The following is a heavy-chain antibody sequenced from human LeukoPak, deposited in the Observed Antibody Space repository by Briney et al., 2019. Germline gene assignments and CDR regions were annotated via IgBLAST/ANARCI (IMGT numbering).Heavy chain of an antibody. J-gene: IGHJ4*02. CDR2: ISSSSSYI. CDR1: GFTFSSYS. Sequence: GGSLRLSCAASGFTFSSYSMNWVRQAPGKRLEWVSSISSSSSYIYYADSVKGRFTISRDNAKNSLYLQMNSLRAEDTAVYYCARGPYGDYVFDYWGQGTLVTVSS. CDR3: ARGPYGDYVFDY. D-gene: IGHD4-17*01. V-gene: IGHV3-21*01.